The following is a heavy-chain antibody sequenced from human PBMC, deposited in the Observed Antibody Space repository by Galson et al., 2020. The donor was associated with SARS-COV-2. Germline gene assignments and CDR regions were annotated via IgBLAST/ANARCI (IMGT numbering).Heavy chain of an antibody. CDR1: GFTFSSYA. CDR3: ARDPMKGSGTYYKGDAFDI. Sequence: GESLKISCAASGFTFSSYAMHWVRQAPGKGLEWVAVISYDGGNGYYADSVKGRFTISRDNSKNTLYLQMNSLRAEDTAVYYCARDPMKGSGTYYKGDAFDIWGQGTIVTVSS. CDR2: ISYDGGNG. D-gene: IGHD3-10*01. V-gene: IGHV3-30*04. J-gene: IGHJ3*02.